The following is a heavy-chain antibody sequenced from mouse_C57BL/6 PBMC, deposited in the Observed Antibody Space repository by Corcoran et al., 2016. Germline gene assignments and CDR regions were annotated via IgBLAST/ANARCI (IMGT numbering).Heavy chain of an antibody. V-gene: IGHV1-18*01. CDR3: ARRDPYYSNYWYFDV. CDR2: INPNNGGT. D-gene: IGHD2-5*01. J-gene: IGHJ1*03. CDR1: GYTFTDYN. Sequence: EVQLQQSGPELVKPGASVKIPCKASGYTFTDYNMDWVKQSHGKSLEWIGDINPNNGGTIYNQKFKGKATLTVDKSSSTAYMELRSLTSEDTAVYYCARRDPYYSNYWYFDVWGTGTTVTVSS.